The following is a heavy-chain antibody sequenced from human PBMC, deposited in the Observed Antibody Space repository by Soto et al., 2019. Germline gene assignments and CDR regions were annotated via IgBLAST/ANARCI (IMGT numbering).Heavy chain of an antibody. CDR2: IIPILGTG. D-gene: IGHD3-3*01. CDR1: GGTFTSDT. J-gene: IGHJ6*03. V-gene: IGHV1-69*08. CDR3: AREGGSYNMGTFPFYYMDV. Sequence: QVQLVQSGPEVKKSGSSVKVSCKLSGGTFTSDTISWLRRAPGQGLEWMGRIIPILGTGNYAQKFQGRITITEDKSTNTGYMELSSLTSGDTAIYYCAREGGSYNMGTFPFYYMDVWGNGTTVTVSS.